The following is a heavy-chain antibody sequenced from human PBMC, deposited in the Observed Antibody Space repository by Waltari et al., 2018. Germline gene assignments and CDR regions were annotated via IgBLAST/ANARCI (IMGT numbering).Heavy chain of an antibody. Sequence: EVQLVESGGGLVKPGGSLRLSCAASGFTFSNAWMSWVRQAPGKGLEWVGRMKSKTEGGTTDYAAPVKGRFTISRDDSKNTLYLQMNSLKTEDTAVYYCTTADSRGGAYWGQGTLVTVSS. J-gene: IGHJ4*02. CDR2: MKSKTEGGTT. CDR1: GFTFSNAW. V-gene: IGHV3-15*01. CDR3: TTADSRGGAY. D-gene: IGHD6-13*01.